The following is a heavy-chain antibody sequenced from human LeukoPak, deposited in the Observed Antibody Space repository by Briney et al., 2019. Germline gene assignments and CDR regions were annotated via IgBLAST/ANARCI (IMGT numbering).Heavy chain of an antibody. CDR2: IYAGDSDT. J-gene: IGHJ4*02. D-gene: IGHD5-12*01. CDR1: GYSFTSYW. V-gene: IGHV5-51*01. Sequence: GESLKISCKGSGYSFTSYWIGWVRQMPGKGLEWMGIIYAGDSDTRYSPSFQGQVTISADKSISTAYLQWSSLKASDTAMYYCAIREKKVYSGYDIAPGAPAPPDYWGQGTLVTVSS. CDR3: AIREKKVYSGYDIAPGAPAPPDY.